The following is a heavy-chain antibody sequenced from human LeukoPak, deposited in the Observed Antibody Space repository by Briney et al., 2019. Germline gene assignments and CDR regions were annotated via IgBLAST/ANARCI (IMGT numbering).Heavy chain of an antibody. Sequence: GRSLRLSCAASGFTFSSYAKHWVRQAPGKGMEWVAVISYDGSNKYYADSVKGRFTISRDNSKNTLYLQMNSLRAEDTAVYYCARDFMGRLDYWGQGTLVTVSS. CDR3: ARDFMGRLDY. V-gene: IGHV3-30-3*01. CDR1: GFTFSSYA. J-gene: IGHJ4*02. D-gene: IGHD3-10*01. CDR2: ISYDGSNK.